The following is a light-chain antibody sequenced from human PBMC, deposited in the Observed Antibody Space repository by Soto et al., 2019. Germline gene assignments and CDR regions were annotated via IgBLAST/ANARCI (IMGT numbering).Light chain of an antibody. J-gene: IGLJ2*01. CDR1: SSDVGSYNL. CDR3: CSYAGSSTFVV. Sequence: QSALTQPASVSGSPGQSITISCTGTSSDVGSYNLVSWYQQHPGKAPKLMIYEGSKRPSGVSNRFCGSKSGNTASLTISGLPAEDEADYYCCSYAGSSTFVVFGGGTKLTVL. CDR2: EGS. V-gene: IGLV2-23*01.